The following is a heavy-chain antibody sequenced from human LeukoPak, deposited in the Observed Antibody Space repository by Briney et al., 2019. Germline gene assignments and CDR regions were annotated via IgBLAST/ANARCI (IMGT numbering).Heavy chain of an antibody. Sequence: SVTVSCKASGGTFSSYAISWVRQAPGQGLEWMGGIIPIFGTANYAQKFQGRVTITTDEPTSTAYMELSSLRSEDTAVYYCARGVVPAGNDYYYYVDVWGKGTTVTVSS. J-gene: IGHJ6*03. V-gene: IGHV1-69*05. D-gene: IGHD2-2*01. CDR3: ARGVVPAGNDYYYYVDV. CDR2: IIPIFGTA. CDR1: GGTFSSYA.